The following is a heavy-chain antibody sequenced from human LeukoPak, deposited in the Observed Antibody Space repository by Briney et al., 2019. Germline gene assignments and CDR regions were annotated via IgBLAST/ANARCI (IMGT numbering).Heavy chain of an antibody. CDR1: GFTFSSYS. V-gene: IGHV3-21*01. CDR3: ARDRHGSGSYYPSYYYYMDV. J-gene: IGHJ6*03. D-gene: IGHD3-10*01. CDR2: ISSSSSYI. Sequence: GGSLRLSCAASGFTFSSYSMNWVRQAPGKGLEWVSSISSSSSYIYYADSVKGRFTISRDNAKNSLYLQMNSLRAEDTAVYYCARDRHGSGSYYPSYYYYMDVWGKGTTVTVSS.